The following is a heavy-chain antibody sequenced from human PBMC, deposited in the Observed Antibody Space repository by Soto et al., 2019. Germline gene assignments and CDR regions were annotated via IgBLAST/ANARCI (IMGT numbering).Heavy chain of an antibody. CDR2: ISSNGENT. Sequence: RAGSKFIAREQAMNRVRQAPGKGLEWVSTISSNGENTHYADSVKGRFIISSDNSSNTVALQMNSLRVEDKAVYDCVSWLSARFYSCGQGSLAT. CDR3: VSWLSARFYS. CDR1: KFIAREQA. V-gene: IGHV3-23*01. D-gene: IGHD5-12*01. J-gene: IGHJ5*01.